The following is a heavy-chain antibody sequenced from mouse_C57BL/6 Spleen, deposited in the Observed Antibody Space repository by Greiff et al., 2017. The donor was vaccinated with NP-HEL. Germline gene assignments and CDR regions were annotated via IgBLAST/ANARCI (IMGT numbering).Heavy chain of an antibody. CDR2: IHPNSGST. Sequence: QVQLQQPGAELVKPGASVKLSCKASGYTFTSYGMHWVKQRPGQGLEWIVMIHPNSGSTNYNEKFKSKATLTVDKSSTTAYMQLSSLTSEDSAVYYCAREIYYYGGVWGTGTTVTVSS. D-gene: IGHD1-1*01. V-gene: IGHV1-64*01. CDR1: GYTFTSYG. CDR3: AREIYYYGGV. J-gene: IGHJ1*03.